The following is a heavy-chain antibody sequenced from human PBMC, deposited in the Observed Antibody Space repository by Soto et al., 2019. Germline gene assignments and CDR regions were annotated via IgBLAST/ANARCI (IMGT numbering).Heavy chain of an antibody. J-gene: IGHJ5*02. CDR3: ARGIVVAPAAIPPSFDT. Sequence: QVQLVQSGAEVKKPGASAKVSCKASGYTFTSYGISWVRQAPGQGLEWMGWISAYNGNTNYAQKLQGRVTMTTETSTSTAYRELRSLRSHYTSVYYCARGIVVAPAAIPPSFDTWGEGTLVTVSS. V-gene: IGHV1-18*01. CDR2: ISAYNGNT. CDR1: GYTFTSYG. D-gene: IGHD2-2*01.